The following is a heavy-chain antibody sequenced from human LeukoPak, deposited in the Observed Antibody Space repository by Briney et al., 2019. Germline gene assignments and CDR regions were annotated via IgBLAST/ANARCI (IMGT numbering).Heavy chain of an antibody. J-gene: IGHJ4*02. CDR2: ISSNGGST. D-gene: IGHD3-10*01. CDR1: GFXFTSYA. V-gene: IGHV3-64D*06. Sequence: PGGSLRLSCSASGFXFTSYALHWVRQAPGKGLEYVSAISSNGGSTYYADSVKGRFTISRDNSKNTLYLQMSSLRAEDTAVYYCVKDPYGSGSYLGFYYFDYWGLGTLVTVSS. CDR3: VKDPYGSGSYLGFYYFDY.